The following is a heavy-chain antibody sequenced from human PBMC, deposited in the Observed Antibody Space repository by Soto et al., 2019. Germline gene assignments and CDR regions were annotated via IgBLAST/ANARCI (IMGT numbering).Heavy chain of an antibody. CDR2: ISAYNGNT. Sequence: ASVKVSCKASGYTFASYGISWVRQAPGQGLEWMGWISAYNGNTNYAQKLQGRVTMTTDTSTSTAYMEQRSLRYDNTAEYYCARDSSGYYDAFDIWGQGTMVTVSS. CDR3: ARDSSGYYDAFDI. J-gene: IGHJ3*02. CDR1: GYTFASYG. V-gene: IGHV1-18*01. D-gene: IGHD3-22*01.